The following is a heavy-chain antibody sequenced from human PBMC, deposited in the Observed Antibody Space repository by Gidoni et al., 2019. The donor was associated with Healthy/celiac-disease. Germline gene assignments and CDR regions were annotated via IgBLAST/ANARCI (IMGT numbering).Heavy chain of an antibody. D-gene: IGHD2-2*01. CDR2: IAYNGNT. CDR3: AREGCSSTSCYQPAFDY. CDR1: GYTFTSYG. Sequence: QVQLVQSGAEVKKPGASVKVSCKASGYTFTSYGISWVRQAPGQGLEWMGWIAYNGNTNYAQKLQGRVTMTTDTATSTAYMELRSLRSDDTAVYYCAREGCSSTSCYQPAFDYWGQGTLVTVSS. V-gene: IGHV1-18*01. J-gene: IGHJ4*02.